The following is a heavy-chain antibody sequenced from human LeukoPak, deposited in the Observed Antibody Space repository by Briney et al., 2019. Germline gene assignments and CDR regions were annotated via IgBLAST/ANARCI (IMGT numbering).Heavy chain of an antibody. CDR1: GGSISSYY. D-gene: IGHD1-26*01. CDR3: ARDIGGMDG. V-gene: IGHV4-59*01. Sequence: PSETLSLTCTVSGGSISSYYRSWVRQPPGKGLEWVGYIYSSGSTNYNPSLKSRVTISVDTSKNQFSLKLSSVTAADTAVYYCARDIGGMDGWGQGTTVTVSS. CDR2: IYSSGST. J-gene: IGHJ6*02.